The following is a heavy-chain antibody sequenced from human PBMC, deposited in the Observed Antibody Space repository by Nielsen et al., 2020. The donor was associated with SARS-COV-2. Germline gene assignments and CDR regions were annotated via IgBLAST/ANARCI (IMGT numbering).Heavy chain of an antibody. Sequence: ASVKVSCKASSYTFTKYGITWVRQAPGQGLERMGWISTYNGNTNYAQKFQGRVTMTTDTSTTTAYMELRSLRSDDTAIYYCARDYCSSASCYDFFDHWGQGTLVTVSS. CDR3: ARDYCSSASCYDFFDH. J-gene: IGHJ4*02. CDR1: SYTFTKYG. V-gene: IGHV1-18*04. CDR2: ISTYNGNT. D-gene: IGHD2-2*01.